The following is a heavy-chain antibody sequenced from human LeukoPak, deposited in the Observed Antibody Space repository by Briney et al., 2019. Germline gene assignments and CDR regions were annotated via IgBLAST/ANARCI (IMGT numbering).Heavy chain of an antibody. CDR2: INPSGGST. CDR3: ARASNYFDILY. V-gene: IGHV1-46*01. D-gene: IGHD3-22*01. CDR1: GYMFTSYY. J-gene: IGHJ4*02. Sequence: ASVKVSCKTSGYMFTSYYMHWVRQAPGQGLEWMGIINPSGGSTTYAQKFQGRVTMTRDTSTSTVYMELSSLRSDDTAVYYCARASNYFDILYWGQGTLVTVSS.